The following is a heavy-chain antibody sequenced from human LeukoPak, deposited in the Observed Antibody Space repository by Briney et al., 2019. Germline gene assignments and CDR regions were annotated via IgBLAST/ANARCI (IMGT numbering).Heavy chain of an antibody. CDR3: AREWPKKTELPPAGVAFDI. Sequence: PGRSLRLSCAASGFTFSSYAMHWVRQAPGKGLEWVAVISYDGSNKYYADSVKGRFTISRDNSKNTLYLQMNSLRAEDTAVYYCAREWPKKTELPPAGVAFDIWGQGTMVTVSS. CDR1: GFTFSSYA. D-gene: IGHD1-26*01. J-gene: IGHJ3*02. V-gene: IGHV3-30-3*01. CDR2: ISYDGSNK.